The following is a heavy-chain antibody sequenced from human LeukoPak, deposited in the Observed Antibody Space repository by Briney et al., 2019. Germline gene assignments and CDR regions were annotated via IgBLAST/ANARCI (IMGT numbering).Heavy chain of an antibody. CDR2: IKQDGSEK. Sequence: GGSLRLSCAASGFTFSIYWMTWVRQAPGKGPEWVANIKQDGSEKYYVDSLKGRFTISRDNAKNSLYLQMNSLRAEDTALYYCARVRYCSNTSCYFADYWGQGTLVTVSS. D-gene: IGHD2-2*01. CDR3: ARVRYCSNTSCYFADY. V-gene: IGHV3-7*04. J-gene: IGHJ4*02. CDR1: GFTFSIYW.